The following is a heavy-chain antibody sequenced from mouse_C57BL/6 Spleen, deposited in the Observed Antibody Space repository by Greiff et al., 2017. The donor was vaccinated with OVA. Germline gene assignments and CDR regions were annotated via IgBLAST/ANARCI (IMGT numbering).Heavy chain of an antibody. D-gene: IGHD2-4*01. V-gene: IGHV5-9-1*02. CDR3: TRDYDKGGYAMDY. Sequence: EVKLVESGAGLVKPGGSLKLSCAASGFTFSSYAMSWVRQTPEKRLEWVAYISSGGDYIYYADTVKGRFTISRDNARNTLYLQMSSLKSEDTAMYYCTRDYDKGGYAMDYWGQGTSVTVSS. CDR1: GFTFSSYA. CDR2: ISSGGDYI. J-gene: IGHJ4*01.